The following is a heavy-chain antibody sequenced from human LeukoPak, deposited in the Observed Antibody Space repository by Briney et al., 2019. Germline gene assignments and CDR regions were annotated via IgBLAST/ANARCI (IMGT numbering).Heavy chain of an antibody. CDR1: GYTFTSYG. Sequence: ASVKVSCKHSGYTFTSYGISGVRQAPGQGLEWMGWISAYNGNTNYAQKLQGRVTMTKDTSTSTAYMELRSLRSDDTAVYYCARDLKRAEWFGEPDYYMDVWGKGTTVTVSS. D-gene: IGHD3-10*01. CDR2: ISAYNGNT. J-gene: IGHJ6*03. CDR3: ARDLKRAEWFGEPDYYMDV. V-gene: IGHV1-18*01.